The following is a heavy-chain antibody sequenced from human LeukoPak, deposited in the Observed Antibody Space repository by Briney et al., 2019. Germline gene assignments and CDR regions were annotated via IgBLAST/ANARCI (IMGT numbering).Heavy chain of an antibody. J-gene: IGHJ5*02. CDR3: ARGSSGDYSVSGSAWFDP. CDR1: GYTFTGYY. V-gene: IGHV1-8*02. CDR2: MNPNSGNT. D-gene: IGHD3-10*01. Sequence: ASVKVSCKASGYTFTGYYMHWVRLATGQGLEWMGWMNPNSGNTGYAQKFQGRVTMTRNTSVSTAYMDLSSLRSEDTAVYYCARGSSGDYSVSGSAWFDPWGQGTLVTVSS.